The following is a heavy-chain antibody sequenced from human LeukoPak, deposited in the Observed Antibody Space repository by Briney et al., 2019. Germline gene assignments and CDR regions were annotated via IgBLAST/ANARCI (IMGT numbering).Heavy chain of an antibody. CDR1: GYSFTSYW. CDR3: ARFLRGDTGVAAAAFDY. D-gene: IGHD6-13*01. Sequence: VESLKISCKGSGYSFTSYWIGWVRQMPGKGLEGMGIIYPGDSDTRYSPSFQGQVTISADKSISTAYQQWSSLKASDTAMYYCARFLRGDTGVAAAAFDYWGQGTLVTVSS. V-gene: IGHV5-51*01. J-gene: IGHJ4*02. CDR2: IYPGDSDT.